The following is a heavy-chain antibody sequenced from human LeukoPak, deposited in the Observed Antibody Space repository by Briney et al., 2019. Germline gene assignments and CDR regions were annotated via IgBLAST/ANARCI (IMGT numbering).Heavy chain of an antibody. CDR2: IRSKANSYAT. V-gene: IGHV3-73*01. Sequence: GGSLRLSCAASGFTFSGSAMHWVRQASGKGLEWVGRIRSKANSYATAYAASVKGRFTISRDDSKNTAYLQMNSLKTEDTAVYYCTTSVSGTDYYGSGSRRRVDYWGQGTLVTVSS. D-gene: IGHD3-10*01. CDR3: TTSVSGTDYYGSGSRRRVDY. J-gene: IGHJ4*02. CDR1: GFTFSGSA.